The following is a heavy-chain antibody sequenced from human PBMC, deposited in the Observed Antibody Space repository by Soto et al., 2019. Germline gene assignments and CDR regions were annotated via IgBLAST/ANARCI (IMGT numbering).Heavy chain of an antibody. D-gene: IGHD5-12*01. Sequence: GGSLRLSCAASGFTFSSYGMHWVRQAPGKGLEWVAVIWYDGSNKYYADSVKGRFTISRDNSKNTLYLQMNSLRAEDTAVYYCARDRGMATIRSLDKGYYYYYGMDVWGQGTTVTVSS. CDR2: IWYDGSNK. CDR1: GFTFSSYG. CDR3: ARDRGMATIRSLDKGYYYYYGMDV. J-gene: IGHJ6*02. V-gene: IGHV3-33*01.